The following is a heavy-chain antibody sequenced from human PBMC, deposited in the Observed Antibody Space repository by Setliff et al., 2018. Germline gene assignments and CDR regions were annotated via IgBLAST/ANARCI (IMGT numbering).Heavy chain of an antibody. D-gene: IGHD2-2*01. V-gene: IGHV4-34*01. CDR1: VGSFSGHY. CDR2: INDSGST. Sequence: PSETLSLTCAVYVGSFSGHYWSWIRQPPGKGLEWIVEINDSGSTNYTPSLKSRVPISVDTSKNQFSLKLSYVTAADTAFNYCARLSALSTRITDWYFDLWGRGTLVTVSS. CDR3: ARLSALSTRITDWYFDL. J-gene: IGHJ2*01.